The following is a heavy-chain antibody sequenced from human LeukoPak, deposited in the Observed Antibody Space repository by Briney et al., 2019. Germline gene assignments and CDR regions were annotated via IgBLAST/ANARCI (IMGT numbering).Heavy chain of an antibody. Sequence: PSETLSLTCIVSGGSISSYYWSWIRQPPGKGLEWIGYIYYSGSTNYNPSLKSRVTMSVDTSKNQFSLRLSSVTAADTAVYYCARDKRGDGYGGFDYWGQGTLVTVSS. CDR3: ARDKRGDGYGGFDY. D-gene: IGHD5-24*01. CDR1: GGSISSYY. V-gene: IGHV4-59*01. CDR2: IYYSGST. J-gene: IGHJ4*02.